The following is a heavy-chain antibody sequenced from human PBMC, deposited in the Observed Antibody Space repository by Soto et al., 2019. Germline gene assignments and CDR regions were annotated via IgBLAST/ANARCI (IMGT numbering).Heavy chain of an antibody. CDR2: IYYSGST. CDR1: GGSISSSSYY. Sequence: SSETLSLTCTVSGGSISSSSYYWGWIRQPPGKGLEWIGSIYYSGSTYYNPSLQSRVTISVDTSKNQFSLQLSSVTAADTPVYYCARLVEYCGGDCYSVGAFDIWGQGTMVT. D-gene: IGHD2-21*02. CDR3: ARLVEYCGGDCYSVGAFDI. V-gene: IGHV4-39*01. J-gene: IGHJ3*02.